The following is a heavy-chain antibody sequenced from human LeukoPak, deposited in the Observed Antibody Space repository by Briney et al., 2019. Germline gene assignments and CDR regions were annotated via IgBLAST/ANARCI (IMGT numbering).Heavy chain of an antibody. J-gene: IGHJ4*02. Sequence: GGSLRLSCAASGFTVSSNYMSWVRQAPGKGLEWVSVIYGGGSTYYADSVKGRFTISRDNSKNTLYLQMNSLRAEDTAVYYCARAQQLAFDYWGQGTLVTVSS. CDR1: GFTVSSNY. V-gene: IGHV3-53*01. CDR3: ARAQQLAFDY. D-gene: IGHD6-13*01. CDR2: IYGGGST.